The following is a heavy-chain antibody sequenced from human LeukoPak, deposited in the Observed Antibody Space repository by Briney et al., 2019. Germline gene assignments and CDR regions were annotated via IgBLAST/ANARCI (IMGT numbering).Heavy chain of an antibody. D-gene: IGHD3-22*01. CDR2: INSDGSST. Sequence: GGSLRLSCAASGFTFSSYWMHWVRQAQGKGLVWVSRINSDGSSTSYADSVKGRFTISRDNAKNTLYLQMNSLRAEDTAVYYCATIYDSSDYPHNYWGQGTLVIVSS. J-gene: IGHJ4*02. CDR1: GFTFSSYW. V-gene: IGHV3-74*01. CDR3: ATIYDSSDYPHNY.